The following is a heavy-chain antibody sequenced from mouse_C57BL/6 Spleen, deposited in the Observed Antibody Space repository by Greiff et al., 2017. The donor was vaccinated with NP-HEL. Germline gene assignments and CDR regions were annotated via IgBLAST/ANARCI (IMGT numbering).Heavy chain of an antibody. D-gene: IGHD1-1*01. V-gene: IGHV5-16*01. CDR2: INYDGSST. Sequence: EVKLMESEGGLVQPGSSMKLSCTASGFTFSDYYMAWVRQVPEKGLEWVANINYDGSSTYYLDSLKSRFIISRDNAKNILYLQMSSLKSEDTATYYCARTSGSSYPFDYWGQGTTLTVSS. CDR3: ARTSGSSYPFDY. J-gene: IGHJ2*01. CDR1: GFTFSDYY.